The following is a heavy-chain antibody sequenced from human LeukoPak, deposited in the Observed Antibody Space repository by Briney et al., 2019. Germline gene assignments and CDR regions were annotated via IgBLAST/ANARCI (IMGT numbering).Heavy chain of an antibody. V-gene: IGHV3-9*01. CDR1: GFIFDDYA. J-gene: IGHJ4*02. D-gene: IGHD3-16*01. CDR3: AKGGPYYDYPNDS. Sequence: GGSLRLSCAASGFIFDDYAMHWVRQVPGKGLEWVSAITWNSDDKVYADSVKGRFTISRDNAKNSLYLQMNSLRPEDTALYYCAKGGPYYDYPNDSWGQGTLVTVSS. CDR2: ITWNSDDK.